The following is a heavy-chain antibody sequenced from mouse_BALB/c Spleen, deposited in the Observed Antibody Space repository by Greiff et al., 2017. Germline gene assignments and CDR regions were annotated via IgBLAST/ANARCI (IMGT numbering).Heavy chain of an antibody. CDR3: ARWGAYYRYEEGGSYAMDY. J-gene: IGHJ4*01. V-gene: IGHV1S81*02. CDR1: GYTFTSYW. Sequence: QVQLQQPGAELVKPGASVKLSCKASGYTFTSYWMHWVKQRPGQGLEWIGEINPSNGRTNYNEKFKSKATLTVDKSSSTAYMQLSSLTSEDSAVYYCARWGAYYRYEEGGSYAMDYWGQGISVTVSS. CDR2: INPSNGRT. D-gene: IGHD2-14*01.